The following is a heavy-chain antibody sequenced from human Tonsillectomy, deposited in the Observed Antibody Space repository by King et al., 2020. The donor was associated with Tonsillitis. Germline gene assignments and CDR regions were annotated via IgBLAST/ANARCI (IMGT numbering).Heavy chain of an antibody. J-gene: IGHJ5*02. D-gene: IGHD3-22*01. CDR1: GFTFSSYG. CDR3: ARRAPYYDSSGYSYWFAP. Sequence: VQLVESGGGVVQPGRSLRLSCAASGFTFSSYGMHWVRQAPGKGREWVAVISDDESNKYYADSVEGRSTISRDNSRNTLYLQMNSLRAEDTAVYYCARRAPYYDSSGYSYWFAPWGQGTLVTVSS. V-gene: IGHV3-33*05. CDR2: ISDDESNK.